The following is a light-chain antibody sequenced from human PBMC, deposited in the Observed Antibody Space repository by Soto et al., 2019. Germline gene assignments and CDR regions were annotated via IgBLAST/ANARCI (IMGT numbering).Light chain of an antibody. CDR1: ESVRSD. CDR2: GGS. V-gene: IGKV3-15*01. J-gene: IGKJ5*01. Sequence: EIVMTQSPATLSMPPGDRATLSCRASESVRSDLAWYQQKPGQAPRLLIYGGSIRAADIPDRFSGSGTGKECTLTICTLQYEYFGVYYCQQYKACPTITFGQGTRRETK. CDR3: QQYKACPTIT.